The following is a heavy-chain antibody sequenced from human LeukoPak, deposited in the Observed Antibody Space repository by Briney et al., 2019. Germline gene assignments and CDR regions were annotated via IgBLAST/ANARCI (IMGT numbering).Heavy chain of an antibody. Sequence: PGGSLRLSCAASGFTYDDYAMHWVRQAPGKGLEGVSGISWNSGSIGYADSVKGRFTNSRDNSKNTLYLQMNSLRAEDTAVYYSARDAQEYYYDSSASHWGQGTLVTVSS. V-gene: IGHV3-9*01. CDR1: GFTYDDYA. J-gene: IGHJ1*01. CDR3: ARDAQEYYYDSSASH. CDR2: ISWNSGSI. D-gene: IGHD3-22*01.